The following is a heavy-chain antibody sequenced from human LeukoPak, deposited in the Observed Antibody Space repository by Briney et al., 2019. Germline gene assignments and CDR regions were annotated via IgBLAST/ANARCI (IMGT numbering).Heavy chain of an antibody. CDR1: GGSISSGGYS. CDR2: IYHSGST. Sequence: SETLSLTCAVSGGSISSGGYSWSWIRQPPGKGLEWIGYIYHSGSTYYNPSLKSRVTISVDRSKNQFPLKLSSVTAADTAVYYCARLRYSSGWYLDYWGQGTLVTVSS. D-gene: IGHD6-19*01. J-gene: IGHJ4*02. V-gene: IGHV4-30-2*01. CDR3: ARLRYSSGWYLDY.